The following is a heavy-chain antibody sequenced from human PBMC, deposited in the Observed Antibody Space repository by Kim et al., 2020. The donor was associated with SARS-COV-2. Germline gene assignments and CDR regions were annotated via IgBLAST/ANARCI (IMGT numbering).Heavy chain of an antibody. J-gene: IGHJ6*04. CDR1: GFTFSSYA. D-gene: IGHD2-2*01. Sequence: GGSLRLSCAASGFTFSSYAMHWVRQAPGKGLEWVAVISYDGSNKYYADSVKGRFTISRDNSKNTLYLQMNSLRAEDTAVYYCARDPYCSSTSCYLDYYGMVDWGRETTVTV. V-gene: IGHV3-30-3*01. CDR3: ARDPYCSSTSCYLDYYGMVD. CDR2: ISYDGSNK.